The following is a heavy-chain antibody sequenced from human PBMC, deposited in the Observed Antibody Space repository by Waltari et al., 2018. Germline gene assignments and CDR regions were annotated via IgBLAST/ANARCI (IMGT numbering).Heavy chain of an antibody. CDR3: ASMVQGVQST. J-gene: IGHJ5*02. CDR2: IYYSGST. CDR1: GGSISSHY. V-gene: IGHV4-59*11. D-gene: IGHD3-10*01. Sequence: QVQLQESGPGLVKPSETLSLTCTVSGGSISSHYWSWIRQPPGNGLEWIGYIYYSGSTNSNPSLKSRVTISVDTSKNQFSLKLSSVTAADTAVYYCASMVQGVQSTWGQGTLVTVSS.